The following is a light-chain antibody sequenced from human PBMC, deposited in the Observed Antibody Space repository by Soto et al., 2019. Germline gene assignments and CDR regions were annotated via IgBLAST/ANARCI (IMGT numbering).Light chain of an antibody. V-gene: IGKV1-12*01. J-gene: IGKJ5*01. Sequence: DIQMTQSPSSVSASVGDSVTITCRASRVISSWLAWYQQKPGKAPNLLIYAASNLQSGVTSRFSASGSGTDFTLTFNNLQPEDFATYYCKQSHTFPIAFGQGTRLEIK. CDR3: KQSHTFPIA. CDR2: AAS. CDR1: RVISSW.